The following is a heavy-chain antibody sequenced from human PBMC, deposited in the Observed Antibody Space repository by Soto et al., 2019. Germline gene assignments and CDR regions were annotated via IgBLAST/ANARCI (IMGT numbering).Heavy chain of an antibody. J-gene: IGHJ4*02. CDR3: ARDYGSGSYRFDY. CDR1: GGSISRGDFS. Sequence: SEMRSLTCGVAGGSISRGDFSWSWIRQPPGKGLEWIGYIYHSGTTYYNPSLKSRVTISLDRSKNQFSLKLTSVTAADTAVYYCARDYGSGSYRFDYWGQGTLVTVSS. V-gene: IGHV4-30-2*01. D-gene: IGHD3-10*01. CDR2: IYHSGTT.